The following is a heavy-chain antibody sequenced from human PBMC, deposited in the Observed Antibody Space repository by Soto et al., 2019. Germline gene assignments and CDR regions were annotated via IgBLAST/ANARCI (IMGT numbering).Heavy chain of an antibody. CDR3: ARAFYGDYAAYYYGLDV. J-gene: IGHJ6*02. V-gene: IGHV4-38-2*01. CDR1: GYSIGSASY. Sequence: SETLSLTCVVSGYSIGSASYWGWIRQPPGKGLEWIGSFFHSGTTYYNPSLESRVTISVDTSXXXXXXXXXXXXXXXXAVYYCARAFYGDYAAYYYGLDVWGQGTTVTVSS. CDR2: FFHSGTT. D-gene: IGHD4-17*01.